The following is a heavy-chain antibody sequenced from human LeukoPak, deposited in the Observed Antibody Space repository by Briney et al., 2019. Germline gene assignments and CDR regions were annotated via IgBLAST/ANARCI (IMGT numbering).Heavy chain of an antibody. CDR3: ARENPHDAFDI. J-gene: IGHJ3*02. V-gene: IGHV1-2*02. Sequence: EASVKVSCKASGYTFTGYYMHWVRQAPGQGLEWMGWINPNSGGTNYAQKFQGRITMTRDTSISTAYMELSRLRSDDTAVYYCARENPHDAFDIWGQGTMVTVSS. CDR1: GYTFTGYY. CDR2: INPNSGGT.